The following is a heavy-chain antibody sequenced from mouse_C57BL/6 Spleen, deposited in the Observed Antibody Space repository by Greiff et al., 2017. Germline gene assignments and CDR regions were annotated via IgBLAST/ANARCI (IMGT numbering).Heavy chain of an antibody. CDR3: ASTYGSSYGYFDV. D-gene: IGHD1-1*01. CDR2: IDPSDSET. Sequence: QVQLKQPGAELVRPGSSVKLSCKASGYTFTSYWMHWVKQRPIQGLEWIGNIDPSDSETHYNQKFKDKATLTVDKSSSTAYMQLSSLTSEDSAVYYCASTYGSSYGYFDVWGTGTTVTVSS. J-gene: IGHJ1*03. V-gene: IGHV1-52*01. CDR1: GYTFTSYW.